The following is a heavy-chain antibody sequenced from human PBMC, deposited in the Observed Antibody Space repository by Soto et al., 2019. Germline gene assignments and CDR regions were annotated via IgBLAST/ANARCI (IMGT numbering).Heavy chain of an antibody. CDR2: ISAYNGNT. J-gene: IGHJ4*02. CDR1: GYTFTSYG. V-gene: IGHV1-18*01. CDR3: ARSGFPGIAAY. D-gene: IGHD6-13*01. Sequence: ASVKVSCKASGYTFTSYGISWVRQAPGQGLEWMGWISAYNGNTKYAQKLQGRVTMTADTSTSTAYMELRSLRSEDTAVYYCARSGFPGIAAYWGQGTLVTVSS.